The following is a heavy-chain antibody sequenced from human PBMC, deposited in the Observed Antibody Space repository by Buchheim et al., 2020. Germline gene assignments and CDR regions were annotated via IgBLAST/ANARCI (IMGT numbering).Heavy chain of an antibody. D-gene: IGHD3-22*01. CDR1: GFTFSSYG. J-gene: IGHJ6*02. V-gene: IGHV3-30*18. CDR2: ISYDGSNT. CDR3: AKEWVLGPYYDYYGMDV. Sequence: QVQLVESGGGVVQPGRSLRLSCAASGFTFSSYGMHWVRQAPGQGLEWVAVISYDGSNTYYADSVKGRFTISRDNSKNTLYLQMNSLRAEDTAVYYCAKEWVLGPYYDYYGMDVWGQGTT.